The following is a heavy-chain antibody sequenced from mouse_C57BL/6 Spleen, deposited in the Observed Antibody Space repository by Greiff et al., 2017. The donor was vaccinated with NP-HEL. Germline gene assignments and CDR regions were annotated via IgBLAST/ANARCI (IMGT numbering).Heavy chain of an antibody. CDR1: GYTFTSYW. D-gene: IGHD1-1*01. V-gene: IGHV1-52*01. J-gene: IGHJ4*01. Sequence: QVQLQQPGAELVRPGSSVKLSCKASGYTFTSYWMHWVKQRPIQGLEWIGNIDPSDSETHYNQKFKDKATLTVDKSSSTAYMQLSSLTSEDSAVYYCARWGTTVWGLDYWGQGTSVTVSS. CDR3: ARWGTTVWGLDY. CDR2: IDPSDSET.